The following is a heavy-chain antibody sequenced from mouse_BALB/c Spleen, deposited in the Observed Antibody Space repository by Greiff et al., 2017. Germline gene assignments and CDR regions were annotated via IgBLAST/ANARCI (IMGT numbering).Heavy chain of an antibody. V-gene: IGHV1-18*01. D-gene: IGHD2-1*01. Sequence: EVQLQQSGPELVKPGASVKIPCKASGYTFTDYNMDWVKQSHGKSLEWIGDINPNNGGTIYNQKFKGKATLTVEKSSSTAYMELRSLTSEDTAVYYCARGGYGKRYFDVWGAGTTVTVSS. CDR2: INPNNGGT. J-gene: IGHJ1*01. CDR3: ARGGYGKRYFDV. CDR1: GYTFTDYN.